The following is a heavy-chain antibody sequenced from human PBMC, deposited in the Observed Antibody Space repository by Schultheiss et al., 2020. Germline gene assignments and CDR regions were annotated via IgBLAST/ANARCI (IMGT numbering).Heavy chain of an antibody. V-gene: IGHV1-46*01. CDR3: ARRGKSVYDSSGYTFDP. CDR2: INPSGGST. D-gene: IGHD3-22*01. Sequence: ASVKVSCKASGYTFTGYYMHWVRQAPGQGLEWMGIINPSGGSTSYAQKFQGRVTITRDTSASTAYMELSSLRSEDTAVYYCARRGKSVYDSSGYTFDPWGQGNLGTVSS. CDR1: GYTFTGYY. J-gene: IGHJ5*02.